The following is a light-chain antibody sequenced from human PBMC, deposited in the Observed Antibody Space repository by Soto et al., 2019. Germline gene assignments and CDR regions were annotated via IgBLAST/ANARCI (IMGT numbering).Light chain of an antibody. CDR3: QQINSYPLT. Sequence: DIQLTQSPSFLSASVGDRVTITCRASQGISSYLAWYQQKPGKAPKLLIYAASTLQSGVPSRFSGSGSGTEFNLTISRLQPEDLATYYCQQINSYPLTFGGGTKVEIK. V-gene: IGKV1-9*01. CDR1: QGISSY. CDR2: AAS. J-gene: IGKJ4*01.